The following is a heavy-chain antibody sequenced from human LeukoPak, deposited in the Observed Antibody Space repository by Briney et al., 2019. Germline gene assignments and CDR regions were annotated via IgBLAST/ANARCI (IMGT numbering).Heavy chain of an antibody. CDR1: GYNFISYY. Sequence: GAPVKVSCKASGYNFISYYMHWVRQAPGQGLEWMGIINPSGGSKSYAQKYQDRVTMTRDTSTSTVYMELSILKYEDTVVYYCAREYVVLVDAGRYYYYGMDVWGQGTTVTVSS. D-gene: IGHD2-8*01. CDR3: AREYVVLVDAGRYYYYGMDV. CDR2: INPSGGSK. V-gene: IGHV1-46*01. J-gene: IGHJ6*02.